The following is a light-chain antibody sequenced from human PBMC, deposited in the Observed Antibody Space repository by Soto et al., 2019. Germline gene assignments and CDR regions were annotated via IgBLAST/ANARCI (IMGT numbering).Light chain of an antibody. V-gene: IGLV7-43*01. J-gene: IGLJ2*01. CDR2: SSS. CDR3: LLYHGGAS. Sequence: QTVVTQEPSLTVSPGGTVTLTCASSTGAVTSGYYPNWFQQKPGQAPRALIYSSSYKHSWTPARFSGSLLGGKAALTLSGVQPEDEADYYCLLYHGGASFGGGTKLTVL. CDR1: TGAVTSGYY.